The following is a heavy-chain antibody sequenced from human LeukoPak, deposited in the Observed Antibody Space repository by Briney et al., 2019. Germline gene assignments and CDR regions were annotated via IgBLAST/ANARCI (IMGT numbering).Heavy chain of an antibody. Sequence: SQTLSLTCAISGDSVSNNNAAWNWIRQSPSRGLVWLGWTYYRSKWYNDYAVSVKSRITITPDTSKNQFSLRLSSVTAADTAVYYCARGSSAWTHVWFDPWGQGTLVTVSS. J-gene: IGHJ5*02. CDR3: ARGSSAWTHVWFDP. D-gene: IGHD6-19*01. CDR1: GDSVSNNNAA. CDR2: TYYRSKWYN. V-gene: IGHV6-1*01.